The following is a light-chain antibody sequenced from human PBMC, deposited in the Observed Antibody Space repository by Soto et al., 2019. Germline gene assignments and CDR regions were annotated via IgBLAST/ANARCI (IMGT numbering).Light chain of an antibody. CDR1: QSGFSTY. Sequence: EIVLTQSPGTLSVSQGERATLSCRASQSGFSTYLAWFQQKTGQAPRILIFGASTRAAGVPDRFSGSGSATDFTLTISRLEPEDFAVYYCHQYGNSPWTIGQGT. V-gene: IGKV3-20*01. J-gene: IGKJ1*01. CDR2: GAS. CDR3: HQYGNSPWT.